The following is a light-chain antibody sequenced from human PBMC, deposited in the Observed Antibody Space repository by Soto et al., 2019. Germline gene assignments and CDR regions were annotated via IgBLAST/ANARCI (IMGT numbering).Light chain of an antibody. Sequence: GDRVTIACRASESIGIWLAWYQQKPGKAPKFLIYQASTLGSGVSSRFSGSGSGTEFTLTISSLQPEDFATYYCQQYKFLWTLGQGTKVDIK. CDR3: QQYKFLWT. CDR2: QAS. CDR1: ESIGIW. J-gene: IGKJ1*01. V-gene: IGKV1-5*03.